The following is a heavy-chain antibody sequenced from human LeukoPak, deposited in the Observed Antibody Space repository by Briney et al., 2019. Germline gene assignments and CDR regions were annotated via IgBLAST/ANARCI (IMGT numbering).Heavy chain of an antibody. CDR2: VHHTGSA. CDR3: ARDSWDYIAMDV. V-gene: IGHV4-59*01. D-gene: IGHD1-7*01. CDR1: GISLNTYY. J-gene: IGHJ6*02. Sequence: SETLSLTCTVSGISLNTYYWSWVRQPPGKGLEWIGYVHHTGSADYNPSLKSRVTISLDMFKSQFSLMLTSATAADTAVYYCARDSWDYIAMDVWGPGTTVTVSS.